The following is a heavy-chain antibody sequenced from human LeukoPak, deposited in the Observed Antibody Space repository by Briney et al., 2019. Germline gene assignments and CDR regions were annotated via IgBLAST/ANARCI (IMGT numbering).Heavy chain of an antibody. J-gene: IGHJ4*02. CDR3: ARIVDFWSGYYYFDY. CDR1: GFTFDDYG. D-gene: IGHD3-3*01. V-gene: IGHV3-20*04. CDR2: INWNGGST. Sequence: GGSLRLSCAASGFTFDDYGMSWVRQAPGKGLEWVSGINWNGGSTGYADSVKGRFTISRDNAKNSLYQQMNSLRTEDTALYYCARIVDFWSGYYYFDYWGQGTLVTVSS.